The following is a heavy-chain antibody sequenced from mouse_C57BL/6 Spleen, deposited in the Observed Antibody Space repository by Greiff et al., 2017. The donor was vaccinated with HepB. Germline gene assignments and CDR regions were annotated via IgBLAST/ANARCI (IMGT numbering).Heavy chain of an antibody. CDR2: INPNNGGT. CDR3: ARYYGSSYKYFDV. CDR1: GYTFTDYN. Sequence: VQLKQSGPELVKPGASVKMSCKASGYTFTDYNMHWVKQSHGKSLEWIGYINPNNGGTSYNQKFKGKATLTVNKSSSTAYMELRSLTSEDSAVYYCARYYGSSYKYFDVWGTGTTVTVSS. V-gene: IGHV1-22*01. D-gene: IGHD1-1*01. J-gene: IGHJ1*03.